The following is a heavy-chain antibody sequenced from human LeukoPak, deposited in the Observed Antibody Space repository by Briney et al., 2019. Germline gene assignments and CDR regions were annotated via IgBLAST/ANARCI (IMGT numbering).Heavy chain of an antibody. J-gene: IGHJ4*02. Sequence: PSETLSLTCTVSGGSISSYYWSWIRQPPGKGLEWIGYIYYSGTTNYNPSLKSRVTIAEDTSKNQFSLKLRSVTAADTAVYYCARLCQVTTCAKFEYWGQGILVTVSS. D-gene: IGHD4-17*01. CDR1: GGSISSYY. CDR2: IYYSGTT. CDR3: ARLCQVTTCAKFEY. V-gene: IGHV4-59*01.